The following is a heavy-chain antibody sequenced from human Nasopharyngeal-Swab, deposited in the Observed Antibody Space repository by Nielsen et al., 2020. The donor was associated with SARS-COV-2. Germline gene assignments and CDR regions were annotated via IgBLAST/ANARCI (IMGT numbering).Heavy chain of an antibody. CDR3: ARREWLQFDY. CDR1: GGSISSSNW. V-gene: IGHV4-4*02. CDR2: IYRSGST. Sequence: SETLSLTCGVSGGSISSSNWWSWVRQSPGKGLEWIGEIYRSGSTNYSPSLKSRVTISVDKSKNQFSLQLTSVTAADTAVYYCARREWLQFDYWGPGTLVTVSS. D-gene: IGHD5-24*01. J-gene: IGHJ4*02.